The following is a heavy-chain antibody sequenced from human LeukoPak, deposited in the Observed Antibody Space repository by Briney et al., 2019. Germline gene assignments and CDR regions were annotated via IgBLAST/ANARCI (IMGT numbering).Heavy chain of an antibody. CDR1: GFTFSSYA. Sequence: GGSLRLSCAASGFTFSSYAMSWVRQAPGKGLECVSGISGSGDNTYYTDSVKGPFTSSRDTSKNTLYLQMNSLRAEDTAVYYCAKVQDCSSTSCYPISYFDYWGQGTLVTVSS. D-gene: IGHD2-2*01. J-gene: IGHJ4*02. V-gene: IGHV3-23*01. CDR2: ISGSGDNT. CDR3: AKVQDCSSTSCYPISYFDY.